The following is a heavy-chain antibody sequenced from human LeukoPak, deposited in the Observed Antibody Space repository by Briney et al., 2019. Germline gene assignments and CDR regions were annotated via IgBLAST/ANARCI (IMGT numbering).Heavy chain of an antibody. D-gene: IGHD5-18*01. CDR3: ARGTDNTAMVYYFDY. CDR1: GGSFRGYY. Sequence: SETLSLTCAVYGGSFRGYYWSWIRQPAGKGLEWIGRIYTSGSTNYNPSLKSRVTISVDTSKNQFSLKLSSVSAADTAVYYCARGTDNTAMVYYFDYWGQGTLVTVSS. J-gene: IGHJ4*02. CDR2: IYTSGST. V-gene: IGHV4-59*10.